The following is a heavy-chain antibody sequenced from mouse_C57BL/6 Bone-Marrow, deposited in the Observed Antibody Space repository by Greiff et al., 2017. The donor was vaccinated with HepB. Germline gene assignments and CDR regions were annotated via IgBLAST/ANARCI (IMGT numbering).Heavy chain of an antibody. V-gene: IGHV1-52*01. CDR1: GYTFTSYW. Sequence: QVQLQQPGAELVRPGSSVKLSCKASGYTFTSYWMHWVKQRPIQGLEWIGNIDPSDSETHYNQKFKDKATLTVDKSSSTAYMQLSSLTSEDTAVYYCTPLYYGSSFWYFDVWGTGTTVTVSS. CDR2: IDPSDSET. D-gene: IGHD1-1*01. J-gene: IGHJ1*03. CDR3: TPLYYGSSFWYFDV.